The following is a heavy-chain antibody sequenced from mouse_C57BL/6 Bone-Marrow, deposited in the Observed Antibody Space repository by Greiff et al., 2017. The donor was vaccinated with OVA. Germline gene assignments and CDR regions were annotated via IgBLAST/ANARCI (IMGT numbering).Heavy chain of an antibody. CDR2: IDPENGDT. V-gene: IGHV14-4*01. J-gene: IGHJ3*01. CDR1: GFNIKDDY. Sequence: VQLQQSGAELVRPGASVKLSCTASGFNIKDDYMHWVKQRPEHGLEWIGWIDPENGDTEYASKFQGKATITADTSSNTAYLQLSSLTSEDTAVYYCTTDDYDRFAYWGQGTLVTVSA. D-gene: IGHD2-4*01. CDR3: TTDDYDRFAY.